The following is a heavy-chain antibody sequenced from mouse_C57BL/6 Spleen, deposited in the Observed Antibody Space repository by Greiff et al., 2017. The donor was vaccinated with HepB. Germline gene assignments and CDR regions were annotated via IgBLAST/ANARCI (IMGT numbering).Heavy chain of an antibody. J-gene: IGHJ3*01. V-gene: IGHV5-17*01. CDR1: GFTFSDYG. CDR2: ISSGSSTI. Sequence: EVQVVESGGGLVKPGGSLKLSCAASGFTFSDYGMHWVRQAQEKGLEWVAYISSGSSTIYYADTVKGRFTISRDNAKNTLFLQMTSLRAEDTAMFDCARPLGREAFFAYWGQGTLVTVSA. CDR3: ARPLGREAFFAY. D-gene: IGHD4-1*01.